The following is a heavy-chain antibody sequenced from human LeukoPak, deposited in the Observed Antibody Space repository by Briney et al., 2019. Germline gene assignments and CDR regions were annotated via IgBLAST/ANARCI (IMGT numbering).Heavy chain of an antibody. Sequence: SETLSLTCTVSGGSISSSSYYWGWIRQPPGKGLEWIGSIYYSGSTYYNPSLKSRVTISVDTSKNQFSLKLSSVTAADTAVYYCASSSGYNSYWGQGTLVTVSS. J-gene: IGHJ4*02. CDR1: GGSISSSSYY. V-gene: IGHV4-39*07. D-gene: IGHD3-22*01. CDR2: IYYSGST. CDR3: ASSSGYNSY.